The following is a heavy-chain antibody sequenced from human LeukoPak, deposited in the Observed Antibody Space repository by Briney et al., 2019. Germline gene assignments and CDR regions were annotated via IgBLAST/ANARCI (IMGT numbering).Heavy chain of an antibody. D-gene: IGHD1-26*01. Sequence: TSETLSFTCTVYAGSISSYYWSWIRQPPGKGLEWIGYIYYSGSTNYNPSLKSRVTISVDTSKNQFSLKLSSVTAADTAVYYCARSFWDLTFDYWGQGTLVTVSS. CDR2: IYYSGST. CDR3: ARSFWDLTFDY. CDR1: AGSISSYY. V-gene: IGHV4-59*01. J-gene: IGHJ4*02.